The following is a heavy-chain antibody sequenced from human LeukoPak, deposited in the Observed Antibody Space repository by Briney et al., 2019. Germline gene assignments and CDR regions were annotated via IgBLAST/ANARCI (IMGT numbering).Heavy chain of an antibody. CDR3: TRKLTFEYHFDY. V-gene: IGHV3-49*04. CDR2: IRSKAYGGTT. CDR1: GFNFGDYA. J-gene: IGHJ4*02. Sequence: GGSLRLSCTASGFNFGDYAMSWVRPAPGKGLEWVGFIRSKAYGGTTEYAASVKGRFSISRDDSKSIAYLQMDSLKSEDKAVYYCTRKLTFEYHFDYWGQGTLVTVSS. D-gene: IGHD2-2*01.